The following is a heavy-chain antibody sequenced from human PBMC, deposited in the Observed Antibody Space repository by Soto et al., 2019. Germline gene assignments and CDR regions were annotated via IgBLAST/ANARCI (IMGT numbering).Heavy chain of an antibody. J-gene: IGHJ4*02. CDR1: GYSFTSYW. CDR2: IYPGDSDT. D-gene: IGHD3-22*01. Sequence: HGESLKISCKGSGYSFTSYWIAWVRQMPGKGLEWMGIIYPGDSDTRYSPSFKGQVTISADKSISTAYLQGSSLKSSDTAMYYCARSAYYSACGSYYSGDYWGQGTLVIVSS. CDR3: ARSAYYSACGSYYSGDY. V-gene: IGHV5-51*01.